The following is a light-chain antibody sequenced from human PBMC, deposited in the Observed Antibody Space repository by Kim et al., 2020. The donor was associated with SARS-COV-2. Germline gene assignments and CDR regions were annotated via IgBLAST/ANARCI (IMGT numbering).Light chain of an antibody. CDR3: QQDNGY. V-gene: IGKV1-5*01. CDR2: GAS. J-gene: IGKJ4*01. CDR1: QSISTW. Sequence: DIQMTQSPSTLSVSVGDRVTITCRASQSISTWLAWYQQKPGKAPKLLIYGASSLEGGVPSRFSGSGSGTVFTLTISSLQPDDFATYYCQQDNGYFGGGTKVDIK.